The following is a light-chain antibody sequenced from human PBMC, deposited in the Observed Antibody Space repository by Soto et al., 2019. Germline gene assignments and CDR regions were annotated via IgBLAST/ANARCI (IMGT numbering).Light chain of an antibody. Sequence: QSALTQPRSVSGSPGQSVTLSCTGTSSDVGGYHYVSWYQHHPGKAPKIINYDVNKRPSGVPDRFSGSKSGNTASLTISGLQTEDEAEYYCCSYAGSYTLVFGGGTKVTVL. CDR2: DVN. CDR1: SSDVGGYHY. V-gene: IGLV2-11*01. J-gene: IGLJ2*01. CDR3: CSYAGSYTLV.